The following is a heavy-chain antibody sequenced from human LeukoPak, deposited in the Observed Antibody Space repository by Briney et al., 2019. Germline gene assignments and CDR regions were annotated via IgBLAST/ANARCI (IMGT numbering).Heavy chain of an antibody. D-gene: IGHD1-26*01. CDR3: ARGRYVGELVGYFDY. CDR2: INPNGGAT. CDR1: GYTFTDYY. V-gene: IGHV1-2*02. Sequence: ASMKVSCKASGYTFTDYYMHWVRQAPGQGLEWMGWINPNGGATNYAQKFQGRVTMTRDTSISTVYMELSRLRSDDTAIFYCARGRYVGELVGYFDYWGQGTLVTVSS. J-gene: IGHJ4*02.